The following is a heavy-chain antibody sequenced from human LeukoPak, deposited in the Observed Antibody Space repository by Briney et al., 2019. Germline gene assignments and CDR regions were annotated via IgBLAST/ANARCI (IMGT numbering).Heavy chain of an antibody. CDR2: ISWNSGSI. J-gene: IGHJ4*02. D-gene: IGHD6-19*01. CDR1: GFTFSSYS. CDR3: AKGLQQWLVGMAFDY. V-gene: IGHV3-9*01. Sequence: GGSLRLSCAASGFTFSSYSMNWVRQAPGKGLEWVSGISWNSGSIGYADSVKGRFTISRDNAKNSLYLQMNSLRAEDTALYYCAKGLQQWLVGMAFDYWGQGTLVTVSS.